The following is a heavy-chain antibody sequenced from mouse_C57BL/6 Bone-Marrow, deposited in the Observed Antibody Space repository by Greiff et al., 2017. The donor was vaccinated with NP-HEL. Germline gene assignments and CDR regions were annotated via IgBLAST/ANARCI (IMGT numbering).Heavy chain of an antibody. J-gene: IGHJ1*03. D-gene: IGHD1-1*01. CDR1: GFTFSSYA. CDR2: ISSGGDYI. CDR3: TRVVLYYGSSNGYFDV. V-gene: IGHV5-9-1*02. Sequence: EVMLVESGEGLVKPGGSLKLSCAASGFTFSSYAMSWVRQTPEKRLEWVAYISSGGDYIYYADTVKGRFTISRDNARNTLYLQMSSLKSEDTARYYSTRVVLYYGSSNGYFDVWGTGTTVTVSS.